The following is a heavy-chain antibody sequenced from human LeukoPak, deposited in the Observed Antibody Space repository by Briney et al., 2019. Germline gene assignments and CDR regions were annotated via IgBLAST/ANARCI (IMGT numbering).Heavy chain of an antibody. CDR3: ATLVGYGSFFDY. D-gene: IGHD3-10*01. Sequence: AESLKISSKGSGYSFTSYWNGWVRHVPGKDLEYMGIIYPGDSDTRYSPSFQGQVTISADKSISTAYLQWSSLRASDTAMYYCATLVGYGSFFDYWGQGTLVTVSS. J-gene: IGHJ4*02. CDR1: GYSFTSYW. V-gene: IGHV5-51*01. CDR2: IYPGDSDT.